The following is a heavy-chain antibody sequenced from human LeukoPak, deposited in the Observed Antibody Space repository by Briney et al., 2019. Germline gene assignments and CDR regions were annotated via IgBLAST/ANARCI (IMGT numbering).Heavy chain of an antibody. V-gene: IGHV3-23*01. J-gene: IGHJ4*02. Sequence: GGSLRLSCVAFEFTFINYAMSWVRQAPGKGLEWVSIISGGGGSTNYADSVKGRFTISRDNSKNTLYLQMNSLRAEDTAVYYCTKGYCDSTSCYYFDYWGQGTLVTVSS. CDR2: ISGGGGST. CDR1: EFTFINYA. CDR3: TKGYCDSTSCYYFDY. D-gene: IGHD2-2*01.